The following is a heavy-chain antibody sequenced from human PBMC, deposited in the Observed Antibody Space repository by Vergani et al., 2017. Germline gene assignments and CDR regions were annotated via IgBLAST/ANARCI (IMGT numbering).Heavy chain of an antibody. D-gene: IGHD3-16*01. V-gene: IGHV3-30*02. CDR3: AKHFRGWGIDY. CDR1: GFTLSNYD. Sequence: QVQLVESGGGVVQRGGSLRLSCATSGFTLSNYDMQWIRQGPGKGLEFVAFIQFDGSNQYYAHSVKGRFTLSRDFSKNTRYLQMNSLRTDDTATYYCAKHFRGWGIDYGGQGTQVIVSS. J-gene: IGHJ4*02. CDR2: IQFDGSNQ.